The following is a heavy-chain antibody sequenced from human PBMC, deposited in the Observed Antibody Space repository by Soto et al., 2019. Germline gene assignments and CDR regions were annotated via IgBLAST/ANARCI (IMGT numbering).Heavy chain of an antibody. CDR1: GFMFSDYY. Sequence: GGSLILSCAASGFMFSDYYMSWIRQAPGKGLEWVSFISGSGGHTHYADSAKGRFTISRDSAQNSVSLQMNSLRAEDTGVYYCARSRGLAEAGGLDKWGQGALVTVPS. CDR3: ARSRGLAEAGGLDK. CDR2: ISGSGGHT. J-gene: IGHJ4*02. D-gene: IGHD6-13*01. V-gene: IGHV3-11*06.